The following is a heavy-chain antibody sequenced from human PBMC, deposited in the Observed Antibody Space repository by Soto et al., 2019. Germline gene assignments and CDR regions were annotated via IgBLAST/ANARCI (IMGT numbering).Heavy chain of an antibody. J-gene: IGHJ3*01. CDR1: GFTFSSYA. V-gene: IGHV3-23*01. CDR2: ITGSGDYT. D-gene: IGHD4-17*01. CDR3: GKDPNGDYFGAFDF. Sequence: EVQMLESGGGLVQPGGSLRLSCAASGFTFSSYALTWVRQAPGKGLEWVSSITGSGDYTRYTDSVKGRFTITRDNAKNTLFLQMKSPRADDTAIYYCGKDPNGDYFGAFDFWGQGTMVTVSS.